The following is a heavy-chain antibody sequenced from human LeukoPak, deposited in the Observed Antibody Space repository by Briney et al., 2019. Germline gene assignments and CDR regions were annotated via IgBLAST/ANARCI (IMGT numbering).Heavy chain of an antibody. V-gene: IGHV4-30-4*08. Sequence: SETLSLTCTVSGGSISSGDYYWSWIRQPPGKGLEWIGYIYYSGSTYYNPSLKSRVTISVDTSKNQFSLKLSSVTTADTAVYYCASIVPAARASYYYYYMDVWGKGTTVTVSS. CDR1: GGSISSGDYY. CDR3: ASIVPAARASYYYYYMDV. J-gene: IGHJ6*03. D-gene: IGHD2-2*01. CDR2: IYYSGST.